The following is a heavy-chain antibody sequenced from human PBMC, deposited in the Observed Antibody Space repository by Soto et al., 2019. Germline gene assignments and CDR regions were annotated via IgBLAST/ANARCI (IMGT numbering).Heavy chain of an antibody. CDR1: GGSISSGGYY. J-gene: IGHJ6*02. CDR3: ASRGYSYGFSLGMDV. CDR2: IYYSGST. D-gene: IGHD5-18*01. Sequence: QVQLQESSPGLVKPSQTLSLTCTVSGGSISSGGYYWSWIRQHPGKGLEWIGYIYYSGSTYYNPSLKSRVTISVDTSKNQFSLKLSSVTAADTAVYYCASRGYSYGFSLGMDVWGQGTTVTVSS. V-gene: IGHV4-31*03.